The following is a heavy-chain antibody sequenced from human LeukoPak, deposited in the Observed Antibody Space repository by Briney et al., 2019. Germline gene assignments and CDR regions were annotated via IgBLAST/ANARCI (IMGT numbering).Heavy chain of an antibody. D-gene: IGHD3-22*01. CDR3: AREDYYDSSGYH. J-gene: IGHJ5*02. V-gene: IGHV3-53*01. CDR2: IYSGGST. Sequence: PGGSLRLSRAASGFTVSSNYMSWVRQAPGKGLEWVSVIYSGGSTYYADSVKGRFTISRDNSKNTLYLQMNSLRAEDTAVYYCAREDYYDSSGYHWGQGTLVTVSS. CDR1: GFTVSSNY.